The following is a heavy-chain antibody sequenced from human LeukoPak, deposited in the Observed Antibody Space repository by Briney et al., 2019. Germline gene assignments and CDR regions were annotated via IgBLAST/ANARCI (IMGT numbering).Heavy chain of an antibody. Sequence: GSLRLSCAASGFTFSSYGMHWVRQAPGKGLEWVAVISYDGSNKYYADSVKGRFTISRDNSKNTLYLQMNSLRAEDTAVYYCASGLDYGDYGVDYWGQGTLVTVSS. D-gene: IGHD4-17*01. V-gene: IGHV3-30*03. CDR3: ASGLDYGDYGVDY. CDR1: GFTFSSYG. CDR2: ISYDGSNK. J-gene: IGHJ4*02.